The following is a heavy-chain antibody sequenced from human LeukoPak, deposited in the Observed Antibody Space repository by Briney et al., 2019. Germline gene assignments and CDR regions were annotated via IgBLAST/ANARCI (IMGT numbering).Heavy chain of an antibody. V-gene: IGHV3-23*01. CDR2: ISGSGGST. D-gene: IGHD5-24*01. J-gene: IGHJ4*02. CDR1: GFTFSSYA. CDR3: AREFGHNRWYFDY. Sequence: GGSLRLSCAASGFTFSSYAMSWVRQAPGKGLEWVSAISGSGGSTYYADSVKGRFTISRDNSLNTLHLQMNSLRTEDTAVYYCAREFGHNRWYFDYWGQGALVTVSS.